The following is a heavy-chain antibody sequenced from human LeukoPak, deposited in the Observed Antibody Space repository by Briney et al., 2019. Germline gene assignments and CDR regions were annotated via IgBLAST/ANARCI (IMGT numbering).Heavy chain of an antibody. D-gene: IGHD3-22*01. CDR2: TYYRSKWYN. CDR1: GDSVSSNSAA. V-gene: IGHV6-1*01. J-gene: IGHJ3*02. Sequence: SQTLSLTCAISGDSVSSNSAAWNWIRQSPSRGLEWLGRTYYRSKWYNDYAVSVKSRITINPDTSKNQFSLKLSSVTAADTAVYYCARPRAYTQYYDSSWGAFDIWGQGTMVTVSS. CDR3: ARPRAYTQYYDSSWGAFDI.